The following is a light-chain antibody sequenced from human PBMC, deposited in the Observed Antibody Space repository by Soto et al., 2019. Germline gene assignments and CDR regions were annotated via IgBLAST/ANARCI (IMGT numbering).Light chain of an antibody. Sequence: EIVLTQSPGTLSLSPGDRATLSCRASQNVDSNYLAWYQQKPGQATRIIIFGASGRATGIPDRFSGSGSGTDFTLTISRLEPEDFAMYYCQQYGSLSWTFGQGTKVEIK. V-gene: IGKV3-20*01. J-gene: IGKJ1*01. CDR3: QQYGSLSWT. CDR2: GAS. CDR1: QNVDSNY.